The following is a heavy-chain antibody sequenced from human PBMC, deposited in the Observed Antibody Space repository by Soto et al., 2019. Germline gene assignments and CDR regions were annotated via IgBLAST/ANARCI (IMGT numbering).Heavy chain of an antibody. D-gene: IGHD3-3*01. CDR1: GYTLTELS. Sequence: QVQLVQSGAEVKKPGASVKVSCKVSGYTLTELSMHWVRQAPGKGLEWMGGFDPEDGETIYAQKFQGRVTMTEDTSTDTAYMELSSLRSEDTAVDYCATTGKYYDYWSGPYIKGANYFDYWGQGTLVTVSS. CDR2: FDPEDGET. J-gene: IGHJ4*02. V-gene: IGHV1-24*01. CDR3: ATTGKYYDYWSGPYIKGANYFDY.